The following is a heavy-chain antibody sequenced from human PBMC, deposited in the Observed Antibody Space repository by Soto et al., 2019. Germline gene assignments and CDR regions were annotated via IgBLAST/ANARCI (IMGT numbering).Heavy chain of an antibody. D-gene: IGHD3-16*01. J-gene: IGHJ4*02. CDR2: IKPDGSAT. CDR1: DFTFRNYW. V-gene: IGHV3-7*03. CDR3: FGGNGGPQ. Sequence: HHGVSLRLSCATSDFTFRNYWMNWVRQAPGKGLEWVANIKPDGSATNYVDSVKGRFTISRDNVRNSVSLQMNSLRVEDTAVYFCFGGNGGPQWGQGTLVTVSS.